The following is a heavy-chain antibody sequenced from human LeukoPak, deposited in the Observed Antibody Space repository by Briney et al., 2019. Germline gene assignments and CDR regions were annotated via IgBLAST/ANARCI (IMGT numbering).Heavy chain of an antibody. D-gene: IGHD3-16*02. V-gene: IGHV3-23*01. CDR3: ARADYVWGSYRLTPDY. J-gene: IGHJ4*02. CDR1: GFTFSSYA. CDR2: ISGSGGST. Sequence: PGGSLRLSCAASGFTFSSYAMSWVRQAPGKGLEWVSAISGSGGSTYYADSVKGRFTISRDNSKNTLYLQMNSLRAEDTSVYYCARADYVWGSYRLTPDYWGQGTLVTVSS.